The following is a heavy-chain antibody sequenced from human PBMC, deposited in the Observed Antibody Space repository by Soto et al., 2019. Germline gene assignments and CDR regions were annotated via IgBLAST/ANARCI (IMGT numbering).Heavy chain of an antibody. D-gene: IGHD1-20*01. CDR2: ISPYSGGT. CDR3: ARTPNWNAARSDY. CDR1: GYTFTGYF. Sequence: KGYWEASGYTFTGYFMHWVRQAPGQGVEWMGWISPYSGGTDYAQSFQGGVTMTRDTSISTAYMELRSLRFDDTAVYYCARTPNWNAARSDYWGQGTLVTVSS. J-gene: IGHJ4*02. V-gene: IGHV1-2*02.